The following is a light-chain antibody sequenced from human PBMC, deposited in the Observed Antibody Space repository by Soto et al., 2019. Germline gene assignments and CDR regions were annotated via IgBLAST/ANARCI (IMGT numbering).Light chain of an antibody. J-gene: IGKJ1*01. CDR2: DAS. CDR1: QSVSSY. Sequence: EIVLTQSPATLSLSPGERATLSCRASQSVSSYLAWYQQKPGRAPRLLIYDASDRATGIPARFSGSGSGKYFTLTISSLEPEDFAVYYCQQRSNWPRTFGQGTKVEIK. CDR3: QQRSNWPRT. V-gene: IGKV3-11*01.